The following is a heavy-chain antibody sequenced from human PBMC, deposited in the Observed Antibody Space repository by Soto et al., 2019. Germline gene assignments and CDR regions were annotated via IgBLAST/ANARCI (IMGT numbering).Heavy chain of an antibody. CDR3: ARRARPDFYYMDV. Sequence: GVSLRLSCAASGFALSGYAMDWVRQAPGKGLEYVSGISSNGVGTYYAISVQGRFTNSRDNSKNTVYLQMGSLRPEDMAVYYCARRARPDFYYMDVWGKGTTVTVSS. CDR1: GFALSGYA. CDR2: ISSNGVGT. D-gene: IGHD6-6*01. J-gene: IGHJ6*03. V-gene: IGHV3-64*01.